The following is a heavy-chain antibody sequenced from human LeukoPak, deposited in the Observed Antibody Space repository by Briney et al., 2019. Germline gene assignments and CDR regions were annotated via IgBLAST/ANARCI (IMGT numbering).Heavy chain of an antibody. J-gene: IGHJ3*02. V-gene: IGHV3-74*01. CDR1: GFTFSRYW. Sequence: PGGSLTLSCAASGFTFSRYWMHWVRHAPRKGPVWVSRINSDGSSTSYADSVKGRFTISRDNAKNTLYLQMNSLRAEDTAVYYCARESLTDIVVVGAFDIWGQGTMVTVSS. CDR2: INSDGSST. D-gene: IGHD2-15*01. CDR3: ARESLTDIVVVGAFDI.